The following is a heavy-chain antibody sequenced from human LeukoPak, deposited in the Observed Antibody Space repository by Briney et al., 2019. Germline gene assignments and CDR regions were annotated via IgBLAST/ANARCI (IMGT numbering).Heavy chain of an antibody. CDR2: IKQDGSEK. D-gene: IGHD3-10*01. CDR3: ARIRAYYYYYMDV. J-gene: IGHJ6*03. V-gene: IGHV3-7*01. Sequence: GGSLRLSCAASGFTFSSYWMSWVRQAPGKGLEWVANIKQDGSEKYYVDSVKGRFTISRDNAKNSLYLQMNSLRAEDTAVYYCARIRAYYYYYMDVWGKGTTVTASS. CDR1: GFTFSSYW.